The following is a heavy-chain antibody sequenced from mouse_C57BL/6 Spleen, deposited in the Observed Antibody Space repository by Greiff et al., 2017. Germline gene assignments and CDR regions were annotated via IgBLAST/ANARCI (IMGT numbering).Heavy chain of an antibody. V-gene: IGHV14-2*01. CDR2: IDPEDGAT. CDR1: GFNIKDYY. J-gene: IGHJ4*01. Sequence: EVKLMESGAELVKPGASVKLSCTASGFNIKDYYMHWVKQRTEQGLEWIGRIDPEDGATKYAPKFQGKATITADTSSNTAYLQLSSLPSEDTAVYYGAPGDYGSSYGAMDYWGQGTSVTVSS. CDR3: APGDYGSSYGAMDY. D-gene: IGHD1-1*01.